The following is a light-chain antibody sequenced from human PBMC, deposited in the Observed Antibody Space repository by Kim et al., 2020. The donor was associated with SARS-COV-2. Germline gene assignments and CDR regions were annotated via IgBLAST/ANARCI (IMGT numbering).Light chain of an antibody. CDR2: DAS. Sequence: SPGERATLSCRASQSVSSYLASYQQKPGQAPRLLIYDASNRATGIPARFSGSGSGTDFTLTISSLEPEDFAVYYCQQRSNWLAITFGQGTRLEI. V-gene: IGKV3-11*01. J-gene: IGKJ5*01. CDR1: QSVSSY. CDR3: QQRSNWLAIT.